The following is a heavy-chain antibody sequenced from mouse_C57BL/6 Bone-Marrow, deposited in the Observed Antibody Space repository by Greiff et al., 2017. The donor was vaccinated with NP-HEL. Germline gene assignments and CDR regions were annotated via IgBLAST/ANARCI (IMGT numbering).Heavy chain of an antibody. V-gene: IGHV1-64*01. J-gene: IGHJ2*01. CDR3: ARFLGRSYYFDY. Sequence: QVQLQQPGAELVKPGASVKLSCKASGYTFTSYWMHWVKQRPGQGLEWIGMIHPNSGSTNYNEKFKSKATLTVDKSSSTAYMQLSSLTSEDSAVYYSARFLGRSYYFDYWGQGTTLTVSS. CDR2: IHPNSGST. CDR1: GYTFTSYW.